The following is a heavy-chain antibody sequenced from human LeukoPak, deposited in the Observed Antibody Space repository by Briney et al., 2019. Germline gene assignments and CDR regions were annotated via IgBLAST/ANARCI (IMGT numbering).Heavy chain of an antibody. V-gene: IGHV3-30*18. D-gene: IGHD6-6*01. CDR3: AKILDSSSPRDN. J-gene: IGHJ4*02. CDR1: GFTFSSYG. CDR2: ISYDGSNK. Sequence: GGSLRLSCAASGFTFSSYGMHWVRQAPGKGLEWVAVISYDGSNKYYADSVKGRFTISGDNSKNTLYLQMNSLRAEDTAVYYCAKILDSSSPRDNGGQGPLVTVS.